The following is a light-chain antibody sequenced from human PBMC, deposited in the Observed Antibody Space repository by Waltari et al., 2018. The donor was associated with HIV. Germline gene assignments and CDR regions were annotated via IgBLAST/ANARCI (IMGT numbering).Light chain of an antibody. Sequence: DIVMTQSPDSLAVSLGERATNHFTSSQSVFYNSNKKNYFAWYQQKPGQPPKMIIYWASNRESGVPDRFSGSGSGTDFTLTISSLQAEDVAVYYCQQYYSTPLTFGGGTKVEIK. CDR1: QSVFYNSNKKNY. CDR3: QQYYSTPLT. J-gene: IGKJ4*01. CDR2: WAS. V-gene: IGKV4-1*01.